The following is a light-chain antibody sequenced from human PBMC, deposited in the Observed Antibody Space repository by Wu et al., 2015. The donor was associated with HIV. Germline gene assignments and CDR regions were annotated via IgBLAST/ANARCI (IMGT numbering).Light chain of an antibody. CDR1: QNVGRK. CDR3: KHYYGWPPTFT. CDR2: GAS. J-gene: IGKJ3*01. Sequence: SVSSRGRVTLSCRASQNVGRKLRLGTTTRPGQAPDSYLGASTDHGIPDRFRGGGSGTDFTLTISFMRSEDYGLYYCKHYYGWPPTFTFGPGTRVDI. V-gene: IGKV3D-15*01.